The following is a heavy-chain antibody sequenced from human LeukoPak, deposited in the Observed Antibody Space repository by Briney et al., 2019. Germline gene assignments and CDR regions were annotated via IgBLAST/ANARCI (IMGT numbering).Heavy chain of an antibody. CDR3: ASDGYCSSTSCYDDAFDI. V-gene: IGHV3-30*04. CDR2: ISYDGSNK. J-gene: IGHJ3*02. CDR1: GFTFSSYA. D-gene: IGHD2-2*03. Sequence: GRSLRLSCAASGFTFSSYAMHWVRQAPGKGLEWVAVISYDGSNKYYADSVKGRFTISRDNSKNTLYLQMNSLRAEDTAVYYCASDGYCSSTSCYDDAFDIWGQGTMVTVSS.